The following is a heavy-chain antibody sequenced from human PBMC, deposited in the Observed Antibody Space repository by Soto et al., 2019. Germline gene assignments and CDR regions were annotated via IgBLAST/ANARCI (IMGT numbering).Heavy chain of an antibody. CDR2: ISYDGRNK. J-gene: IGHJ4*02. D-gene: IGHD3-16*01. V-gene: IGHV3-30*03. CDR3: ARVWGWPPIVIDY. CDR1: GFTFSNFG. Sequence: QVQLVESGGGVVQPGRSLRLSCAASGFTFSNFGMHWVRQAPGKGLEWVAVISYDGRNKYYADSVKGRFTISRDNSKNTLYLQMNSLRAEDTAVCYCARVWGWPPIVIDYWGQGTLVTVSS.